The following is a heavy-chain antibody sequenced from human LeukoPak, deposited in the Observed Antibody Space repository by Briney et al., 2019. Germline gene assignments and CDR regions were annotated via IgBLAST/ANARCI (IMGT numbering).Heavy chain of an antibody. J-gene: IGHJ4*02. Sequence: ASVKVSCKASGGTFSSYAISWVRQAPGQGLEWMGRIIPIFGTANCAQKFQGRVTITTDESTSTAYMELSSLRSEDTAVYYCARDGSLSSSTHFDYWGQGTLVTVSS. CDR1: GGTFSSYA. V-gene: IGHV1-69*05. CDR2: IIPIFGTA. CDR3: ARDGSLSSSTHFDY. D-gene: IGHD6-6*01.